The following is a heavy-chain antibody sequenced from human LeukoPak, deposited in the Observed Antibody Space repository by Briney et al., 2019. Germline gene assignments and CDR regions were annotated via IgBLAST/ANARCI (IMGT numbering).Heavy chain of an antibody. Sequence: ASVKVSCKASGYTFTNYGISWVRQAPGQGLEWMGWINPNSGGTNYAQKFQGRVTMTRDTSISTAYMELSRLRSDDTAVYYCARDKGYYDSSGYYSTFDPWGQGTLVTVSS. CDR3: ARDKGYYDSSGYYSTFDP. CDR2: INPNSGGT. CDR1: GYTFTNYG. V-gene: IGHV1-2*02. D-gene: IGHD3-22*01. J-gene: IGHJ5*02.